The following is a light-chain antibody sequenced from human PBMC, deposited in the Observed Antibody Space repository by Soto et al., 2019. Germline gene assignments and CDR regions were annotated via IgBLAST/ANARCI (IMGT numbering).Light chain of an antibody. CDR3: SSYGGNNDLV. V-gene: IGLV2-8*01. CDR1: SSDIGGYNY. J-gene: IGLJ3*02. CDR2: EVT. Sequence: QSVLTQPPSASGSPGQSVTISCTGTSSDIGGYNYVSWYQQYPGKVPKLMIYEVTKRPSGVPDRFSGSKSGNTASLTVSGLQAEDEADYYCSSYGGNNDLVFGGGTQLTVL.